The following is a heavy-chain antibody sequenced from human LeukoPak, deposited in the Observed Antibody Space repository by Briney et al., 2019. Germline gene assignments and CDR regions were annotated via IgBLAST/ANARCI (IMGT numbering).Heavy chain of an antibody. CDR3: ARAAGYYYYGMDV. CDR1: GYTFTVYY. V-gene: IGHV1-2*02. Sequence: ASVTVSFTASGYTFTVYYMHWVRQAPGQGLGWMGWINPNSGGTNYAQKFQGRVTMTRDTSISTAYMELSRLRSDDTAVYYCARAAGYYYYGMDVWGQGTTVTVSS. D-gene: IGHD6-13*01. J-gene: IGHJ6*02. CDR2: INPNSGGT.